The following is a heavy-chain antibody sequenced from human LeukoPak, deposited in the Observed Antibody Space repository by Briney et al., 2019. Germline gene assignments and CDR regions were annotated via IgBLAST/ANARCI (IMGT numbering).Heavy chain of an antibody. CDR2: ISYDGSNK. D-gene: IGHD6-13*01. CDR3: AKDSSSLNWFDP. V-gene: IGHV3-30*18. J-gene: IGHJ5*02. Sequence: GGSLRLSCAASGFTFSSYGMHWVRQAPGKGLEWVAVISYDGSNKYYADSVKGRFTISRDNSKNTLYLQMNSLRAEDTAVYYCAKDSSSLNWFDPWGQGTLVTVSS. CDR1: GFTFSSYG.